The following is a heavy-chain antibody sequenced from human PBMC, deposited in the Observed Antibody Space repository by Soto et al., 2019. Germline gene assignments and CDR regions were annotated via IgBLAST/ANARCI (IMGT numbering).Heavy chain of an antibody. Sequence: QVHLVQSGAEVKKPGASVRLSCKVSGKSFDNFAVHWVRQTPGQRPEWMGRINVGDDKTKYSEKFQGRVIVSYDTSATTAYRELRALSSEDPAVYYCTRAKYDYIWGSYHPFDQWAQGAQVTV. CDR2: INVGDDKT. CDR3: TRAKYDYIWGSYHPFDQ. D-gene: IGHD3-16*02. J-gene: IGHJ4*02. V-gene: IGHV1-3*01. CDR1: GKSFDNFA.